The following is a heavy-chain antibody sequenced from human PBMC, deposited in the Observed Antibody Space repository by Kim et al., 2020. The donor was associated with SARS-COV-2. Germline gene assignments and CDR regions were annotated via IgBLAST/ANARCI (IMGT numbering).Heavy chain of an antibody. CDR3: ARGSDYDY. V-gene: IGHV5-10-1*01. J-gene: IGHJ4*02. CDR1: GYTFSSHW. D-gene: IGHD4-17*01. Sequence: GESLKISCTGSGYTFSSHWITWVRQMPRKGLEWMGRIDLRDSYTTYSPSFQGHVSISADKSINTAYLQWTSLKASDTAIYYCARGSDYDYWGQGTLVTVS. CDR2: IDLRDSYT.